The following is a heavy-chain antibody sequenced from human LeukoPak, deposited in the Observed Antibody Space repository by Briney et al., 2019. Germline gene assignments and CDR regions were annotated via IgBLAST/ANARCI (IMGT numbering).Heavy chain of an antibody. CDR3: ARGKGHDTSSTDY. J-gene: IGHJ4*02. CDR2: VSGSGGST. V-gene: IGHV3-23*01. Sequence: GGSLRLSCAASGFTFSSNAMSWVRQAPGKGLEWVSTVSGSGGSTYYADSVKGRFTISRDNSKNTLYLQMNSLRAEDTAVYYCARGKGHDTSSTDYWGQGTLVTVSS. CDR1: GFTFSSNA. D-gene: IGHD3-10*01.